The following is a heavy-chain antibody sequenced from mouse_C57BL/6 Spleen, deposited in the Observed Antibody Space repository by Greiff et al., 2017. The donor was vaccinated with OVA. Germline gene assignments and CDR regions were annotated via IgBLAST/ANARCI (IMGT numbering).Heavy chain of an antibody. Sequence: QVQLQQSGPELVRPGASVKISCKAPGYTFTSHWMQWVRQRPGQGLEWIGEIFPGSGSNYYNEKFKGKATLTVDTSSSTAYMQRSSLTADDAAVYFCAIYDYAYYFDYWGQGTTLTVSS. J-gene: IGHJ2*01. CDR3: AIYDYAYYFDY. D-gene: IGHD2-4*01. V-gene: IGHV1-56*01. CDR2: IFPGSGSN. CDR1: GYTFTSHW.